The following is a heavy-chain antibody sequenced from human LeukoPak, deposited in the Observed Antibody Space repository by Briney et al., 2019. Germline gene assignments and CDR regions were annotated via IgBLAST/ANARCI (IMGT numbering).Heavy chain of an antibody. J-gene: IGHJ6*02. CDR1: GFTFSSYW. V-gene: IGHV3-7*05. CDR2: IKQDGSEK. Sequence: GSLRLSCAASGFTFSSYWMSWVRQAPGKGLEWVANIKQDGSEKYYVDSVKGRFTISRDNAKNSLYLQMNSLRAEDTAVYYCAKFSPTPLLNYYYYGMDVWGQGTTVTVSS. CDR3: AKFSPTPLLNYYYYGMDV. D-gene: IGHD3-3*01.